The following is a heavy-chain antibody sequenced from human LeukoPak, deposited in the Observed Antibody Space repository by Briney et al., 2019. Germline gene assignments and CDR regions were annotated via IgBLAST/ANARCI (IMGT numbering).Heavy chain of an antibody. CDR3: ARGGFYCGDDCYVDY. CDR2: INRSGST. D-gene: IGHD2-21*02. CDR1: GGSLSYYY. Sequence: PSETLSLTCAVYGGSLSYYYWSWICQPPEKGLEWIGEINRSGSTNYNPSLKSRVSISVDTSKNQFSLKLSSVTAADTAVYYCARGGFYCGDDCYVDYWGQGTLVTVSS. J-gene: IGHJ4*02. V-gene: IGHV4-34*01.